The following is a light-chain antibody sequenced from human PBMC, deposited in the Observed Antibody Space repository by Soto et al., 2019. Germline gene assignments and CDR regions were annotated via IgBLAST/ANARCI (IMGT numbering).Light chain of an antibody. CDR1: GSDVGGYNY. Sequence: QSALTQPPSASGSPGQSVTISCTGTGSDVGGYNYVSWDQQHAGKAPKLMIYDVNKRPSGVPDRFYGSKSGNTASLTVSGLQAEDEADYYCGSFAASNHLVFGGGTQLTVL. J-gene: IGLJ2*01. CDR3: GSFAASNHLV. CDR2: DVN. V-gene: IGLV2-8*01.